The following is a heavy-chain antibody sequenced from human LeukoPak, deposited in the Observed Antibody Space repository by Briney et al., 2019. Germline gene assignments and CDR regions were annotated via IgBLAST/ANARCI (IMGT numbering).Heavy chain of an antibody. D-gene: IGHD7-27*01. V-gene: IGHV3-7*01. Sequence: GGSLRLSCAASGFTFSSNWMSWVRQAPGKGLEWVANIKEDGSEIHYVDSVKGRFTISRDNAKSSLYLQMNSLTVEDTAVYYCALLPGEGFYFEYWGQGTLVTVSS. CDR2: IKEDGSEI. J-gene: IGHJ4*02. CDR1: GFTFSSNW. CDR3: ALLPGEGFYFEY.